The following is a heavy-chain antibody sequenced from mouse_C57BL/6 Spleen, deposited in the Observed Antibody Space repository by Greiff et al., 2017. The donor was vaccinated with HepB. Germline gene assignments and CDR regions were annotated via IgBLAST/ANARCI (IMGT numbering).Heavy chain of an antibody. CDR2: IYPYNGVS. V-gene: IGHV1-31*01. Sequence: VQLQQSGPELVKPGASVKISCKASGYSFTGYYMHWVKQSHGNILDWIGYIYPYNGVSSYNQKFKGKATLTVDKSSSTAYMELRSLTSEDSAVYYCASPADYSNYGAIDYWGQGTSVTVSS. CDR3: ASPADYSNYGAIDY. D-gene: IGHD2-5*01. CDR1: GYSFTGYY. J-gene: IGHJ4*01.